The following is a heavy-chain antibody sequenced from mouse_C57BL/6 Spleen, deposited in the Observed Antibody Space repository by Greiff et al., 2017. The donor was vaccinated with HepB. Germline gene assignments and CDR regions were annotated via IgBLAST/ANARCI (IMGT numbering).Heavy chain of an antibody. CDR2: IYPGDGDT. V-gene: IGHV1-80*01. Sequence: VKVVESGAELVKPGASVKISCKASGYAFSSYWMNWVKQRPGKGLEWIGQIYPGDGDTNYNGKFKGKATLTADKSSSTAYMQLSSLTSEDSAVYFCANYYGSSYGYFDVWGTGTTVTVSS. J-gene: IGHJ1*03. D-gene: IGHD1-1*01. CDR1: GYAFSSYW. CDR3: ANYYGSSYGYFDV.